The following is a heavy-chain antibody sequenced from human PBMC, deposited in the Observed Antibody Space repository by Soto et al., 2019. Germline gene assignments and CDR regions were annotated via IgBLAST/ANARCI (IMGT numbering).Heavy chain of an antibody. Sequence: QVQLVQSGAEVKKPGSSVKVSCTASGGTFSDYAFSWVRQAPGQGLEWMGGIIPMFSSSSFAQKFQGRITIPADDSTSTAYMSLSSLGSADTAMYYCAKDIGFQQHLFVFDLWGPGTLVTVSS. CDR3: AKDIGFQQHLFVFDL. D-gene: IGHD3-10*02. CDR1: GGTFSDYA. CDR2: IIPMFSSS. V-gene: IGHV1-69*01. J-gene: IGHJ4*02.